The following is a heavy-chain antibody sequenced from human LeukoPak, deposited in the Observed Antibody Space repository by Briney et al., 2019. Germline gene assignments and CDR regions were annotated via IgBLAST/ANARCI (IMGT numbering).Heavy chain of an antibody. J-gene: IGHJ5*02. Sequence: PSETLSLTCTVSGGSIINSPYYWGWVRQPPGKGLEWIGSIYYSGSTYYNPSLKSRVTISVDTSKNQFSLKLSSVTAADTAVYYCARGGDDWFDPWGQGTLVTVSS. CDR1: GGSIINSPYY. D-gene: IGHD3-10*01. CDR2: IYYSGST. CDR3: ARGGDDWFDP. V-gene: IGHV4-39*07.